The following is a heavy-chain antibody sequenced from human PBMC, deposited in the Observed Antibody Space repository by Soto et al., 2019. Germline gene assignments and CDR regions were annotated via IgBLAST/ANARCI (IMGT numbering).Heavy chain of an antibody. CDR2: VSNDGNRK. V-gene: IGHV3-30*03. CDR1: GFTFSDSG. CDR3: ARWVGGSMYDNSGKYDS. J-gene: IGHJ5*01. Sequence: VQLVESGGGVVQPGRSLRLTCAASGFTFSDSGMQWVRQAPGKGLEWVALVSNDGNRKYYADSVKGRFTISRDNSENTLYQQMNSLRAEDTAVYYCARWVGGSMYDNSGKYDSWGQGTLVTVSS. D-gene: IGHD3-22*01.